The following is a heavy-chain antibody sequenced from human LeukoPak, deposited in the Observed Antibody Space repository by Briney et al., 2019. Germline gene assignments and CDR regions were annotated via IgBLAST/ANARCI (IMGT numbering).Heavy chain of an antibody. D-gene: IGHD3-22*01. V-gene: IGHV4-59*12. Sequence: PSETLSLTCTVSSASISTYYWSWIRQPPGKGLEWIGYIYHSGTSNYNPSLKSRVTISLDTSTNQFSLKLTSMTAADTAIYYCARDHPGGYTYYYDSSGYYLGDYWGQGTLVTVSS. CDR1: SASISTYY. J-gene: IGHJ4*02. CDR3: ARDHPGGYTYYYDSSGYYLGDY. CDR2: IYHSGTS.